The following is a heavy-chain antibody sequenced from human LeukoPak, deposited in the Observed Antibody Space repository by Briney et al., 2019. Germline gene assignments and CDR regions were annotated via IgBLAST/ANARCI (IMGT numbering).Heavy chain of an antibody. CDR2: ISGSGGST. CDR3: AKGAYDYIEIAYFDS. CDR1: GFTLSSYA. V-gene: IGHV3-23*01. Sequence: GGSLRLSCAASGFTLSSYAMSWVRQAPGKGLERVSGISGSGGSTYHADSVKGRFTISRDNSKNTLFLQMNSLRAEDTAIYYCAKGAYDYIEIAYFDSWGQGTLVTVSS. D-gene: IGHD5-12*01. J-gene: IGHJ4*02.